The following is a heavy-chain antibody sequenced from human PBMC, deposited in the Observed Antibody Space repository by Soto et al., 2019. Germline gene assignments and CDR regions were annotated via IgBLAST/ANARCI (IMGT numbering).Heavy chain of an antibody. J-gene: IGHJ3*02. V-gene: IGHV3-21*01. Sequence: GGSLRLSCAASGFTFSSYSMNWVRQAPGKGLEWVSSISCSSSYIYYADSVKGRFTISRDNAKNSLYLQMNSLRAEDTAVYYCARDGDSSSWYTTDAFDIWGQGTMVTVSS. CDR1: GFTFSSYS. CDR2: ISCSSSYI. CDR3: ARDGDSSSWYTTDAFDI. D-gene: IGHD6-13*01.